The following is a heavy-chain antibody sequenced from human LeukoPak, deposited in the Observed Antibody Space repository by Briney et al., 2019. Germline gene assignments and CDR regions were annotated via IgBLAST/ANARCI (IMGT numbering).Heavy chain of an antibody. CDR3: AKEGYYDSSGYYDY. CDR2: TSNDGSNN. V-gene: IGHV3-30*18. Sequence: GRSLRLSCAASGFTFSSYGMHWVRQAPGKGLEWVAVTSNDGSNNCSADSVKGRFTISRDNSKNTLYLQMNSLRAEDTAVYYCAKEGYYDSSGYYDYWGQGTLVTVSS. CDR1: GFTFSSYG. D-gene: IGHD3-22*01. J-gene: IGHJ4*02.